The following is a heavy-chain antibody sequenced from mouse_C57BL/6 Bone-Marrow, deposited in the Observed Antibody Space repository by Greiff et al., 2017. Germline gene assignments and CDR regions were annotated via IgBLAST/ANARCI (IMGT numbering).Heavy chain of an antibody. CDR3: TREGGSSGDY. CDR2: ISSGGDYI. CDR1: GFTFRSYA. V-gene: IGHV5-9-1*02. Sequence: EVKLMESGEGLVKPGGSLKLSCAASGFTFRSYAMSWVRQTPEKRLEWVAYISSGGDYIYYADTVKGRFTISRDNARNTLYLQMSSLKSEDTAMYYCTREGGSSGDYWGQGTTLTVSS. D-gene: IGHD1-1*01. J-gene: IGHJ2*01.